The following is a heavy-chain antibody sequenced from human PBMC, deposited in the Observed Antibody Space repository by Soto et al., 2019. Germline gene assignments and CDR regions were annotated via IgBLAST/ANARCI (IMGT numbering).Heavy chain of an antibody. Sequence: SQTRSLTCAISGDSVSSNSAAWNWIRQSPSRGLEWLGRTYYRSKWYNDYAVSVKSRITINPDTSKNQFSLQLNSVTPGDTAVYYCASGAGIEVAGEYYYYYYGMDVWGQGTTVTVSS. CDR3: ASGAGIEVAGEYYYYYYGMDV. J-gene: IGHJ6*02. V-gene: IGHV6-1*01. CDR2: TYYRSKWYN. CDR1: GDSVSSNSAA. D-gene: IGHD6-19*01.